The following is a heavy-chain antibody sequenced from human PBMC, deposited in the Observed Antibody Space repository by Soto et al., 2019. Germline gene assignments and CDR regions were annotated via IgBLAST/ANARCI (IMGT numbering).Heavy chain of an antibody. D-gene: IGHD3-16*01. Sequence: QVQLQESGPGLVKPSETLSLTCTVSGGSISSYYWSWIRQPPGKGLECIGYIYYSGSTNYNPSLKSRVTISVDTSKNLFSLKLSSVTAADTAVYYCARVLGGPYLDYWGQGTLVTVSS. V-gene: IGHV4-59*01. CDR1: GGSISSYY. CDR2: IYYSGST. J-gene: IGHJ4*02. CDR3: ARVLGGPYLDY.